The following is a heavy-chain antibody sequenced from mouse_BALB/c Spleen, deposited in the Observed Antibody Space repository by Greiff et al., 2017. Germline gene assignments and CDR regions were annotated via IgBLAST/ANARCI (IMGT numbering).Heavy chain of an antibody. D-gene: IGHD2-2*01. CDR1: GFTFSSYG. CDR2: ISSGGSYT. Sequence: EVHLVESGGDLVKPGGSLKLSCAASGFTFSSYGMSWVRQTPDKRLEWVATISSGGSYTYYPDSVKGRFTISRDNAKNTLYLQMSSLKSEDTAMYYCARREDGYAPWFAYWGQGTLVTVSA. CDR3: ARREDGYAPWFAY. V-gene: IGHV5-6*01. J-gene: IGHJ3*01.